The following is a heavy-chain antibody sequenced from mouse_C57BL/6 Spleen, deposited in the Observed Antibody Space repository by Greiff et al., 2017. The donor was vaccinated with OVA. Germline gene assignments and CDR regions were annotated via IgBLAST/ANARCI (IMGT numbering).Heavy chain of an antibody. CDR1: GYTFTSYW. CDR2: IDPSDSYT. J-gene: IGHJ2*01. D-gene: IGHD4-1*01. Sequence: QVQLKQSGAELVKPGASVKLSCKASGYTFTSYWMQWVKQRPGQGLEWIGEIDPSDSYTNYNQKFKGKATLTVDTSSSTAYMQLSSLTSEDSAVYYCARRETAYFDYWGQGTTLTVSS. CDR3: ARRETAYFDY. V-gene: IGHV1-50*01.